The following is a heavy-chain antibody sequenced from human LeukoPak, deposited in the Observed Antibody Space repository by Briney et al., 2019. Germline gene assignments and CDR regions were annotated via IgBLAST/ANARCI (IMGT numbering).Heavy chain of an antibody. CDR3: AANYDFWSGYPPD. CDR2: LYSSGTT. Sequence: GGSLGLSCAVSGFTVNSKYMNWVRQAPGKGLEWVSILYSSGTTYYADSVKGRFTISRDNSKNTLYLQMNSVRAEDTAVYYCAANYDFWSGYPPDWGQGTLVTVSS. CDR1: GFTVNSKY. D-gene: IGHD3-3*01. J-gene: IGHJ4*02. V-gene: IGHV3-66*02.